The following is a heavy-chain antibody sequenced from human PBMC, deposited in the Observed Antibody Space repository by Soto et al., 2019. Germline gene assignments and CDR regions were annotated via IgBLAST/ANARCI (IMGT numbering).Heavy chain of an antibody. J-gene: IGHJ4*02. CDR1: GYSLTNYW. CDR3: GAAVDGNFYFDY. D-gene: IGHD6-13*01. CDR2: IYLGGSTT. V-gene: IGHV5-51*01. Sequence: PGESLKISCKGSGYSLTNYWIGWVRQMPGKGLEWMGIIYLGGSTTFYNPSFQGQVTISADKSISTAYLQWNSLKASDTAMYYCGAAVDGNFYFDYWGQGTLVTVSS.